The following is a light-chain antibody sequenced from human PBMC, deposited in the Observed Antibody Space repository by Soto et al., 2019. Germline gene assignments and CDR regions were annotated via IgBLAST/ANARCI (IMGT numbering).Light chain of an antibody. V-gene: IGLV1-44*01. CDR3: SSYAGSNNFF. CDR2: SNN. CDR1: SSNIGSNT. J-gene: IGLJ1*01. Sequence: QSVLTQPPSASGTPGQRVTISCSGSSSNIGSNTVNWYQQLPGTAPKFLIYSNNQRPSGVPDRFSGSKSGTSASLAISGLQSEDEADYFCSSYAGSNNFFFGGGTKVTVL.